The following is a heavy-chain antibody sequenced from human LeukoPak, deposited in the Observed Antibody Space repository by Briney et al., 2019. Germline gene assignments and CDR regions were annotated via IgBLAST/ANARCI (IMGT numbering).Heavy chain of an antibody. CDR3: AREPDCSGGTCYLRSFDC. CDR1: GFSFTSYS. CDR2: ISSSSNYI. V-gene: IGHV3-21*01. J-gene: IGHJ4*02. D-gene: IGHD2-15*01. Sequence: GGSLRLSCAASGFSFTSYSMNWVRQAPGKGLEWVSAISSSSNYIYYADSVKGRFTISRDNAKNSLYLQINSLRAEDTAVYFCAREPDCSGGTCYLRSFDCWGQGTLVTVSS.